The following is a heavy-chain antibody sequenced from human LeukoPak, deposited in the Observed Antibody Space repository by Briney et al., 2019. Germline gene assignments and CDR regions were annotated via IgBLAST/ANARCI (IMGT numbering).Heavy chain of an antibody. V-gene: IGHV3-43*01. CDR2: AGWAGGTT. J-gene: IGHJ4*02. Sequence: GGSLRLSCATSGFSFDRYTIHWVRQAPGKGLEWVSLAGWAGGTTFYSDSVRGRFTISRDSGRKSVYLQMDSLTTDDTAFYFCAKELDTMFFDYWGQGALVTVSS. CDR3: AKELDTMFFDY. D-gene: IGHD3-10*02. CDR1: GFSFDRYT.